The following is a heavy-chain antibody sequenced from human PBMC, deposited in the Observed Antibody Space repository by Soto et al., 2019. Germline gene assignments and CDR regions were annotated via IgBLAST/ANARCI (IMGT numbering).Heavy chain of an antibody. CDR1: GGSISSSSYY. Sequence: PSETLSLTCTVSGGSISSSSYYWGWIRQPPGKGLEWIGSIYYSGSTYYNPSLKSRVTISVDTSKNQFSLKLSSVTAADTAVYYCERHERSGSYPYPFDYWGQGTLVTVS. CDR3: ERHERSGSYPYPFDY. J-gene: IGHJ4*02. V-gene: IGHV4-39*01. CDR2: IYYSGST. D-gene: IGHD1-26*01.